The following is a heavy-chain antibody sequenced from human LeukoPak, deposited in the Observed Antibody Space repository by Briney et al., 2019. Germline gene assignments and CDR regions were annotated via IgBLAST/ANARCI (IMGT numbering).Heavy chain of an antibody. J-gene: IGHJ6*02. V-gene: IGHV4-34*01. CDR1: GGSFSGYY. CDR2: INHSGST. CDR3: ARTLEITFGGVIRYYYYGMDV. D-gene: IGHD3-16*02. Sequence: PSETLSLTCAVYGGSFSGYYWSWIRQPPGKGLEWIGEINHSGSTNYNPSLKSRVTISLDTSKNQFSLKLSSVTAADTAVYYCARTLEITFGGVIRYYYYGMDVWGQGTTVTVSS.